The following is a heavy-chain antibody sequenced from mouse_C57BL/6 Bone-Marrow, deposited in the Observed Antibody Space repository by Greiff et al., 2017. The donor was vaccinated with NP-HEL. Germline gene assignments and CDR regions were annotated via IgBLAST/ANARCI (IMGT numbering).Heavy chain of an antibody. CDR1: GFTFSDYY. D-gene: IGHD1-1*01. V-gene: IGHV5-12*01. CDR2: ISNGGGST. Sequence: DVKLVESGGGLVQPGGSLKLSCAASGFTFSDYYMYWVRQTPEKRLEWVAYISNGGGSTYYPDTVQGRFPISSDNAKNTMYLQMGRLKSEDTAMYYCATVEGFAYWGQGTLVTVSA. CDR3: ATVEGFAY. J-gene: IGHJ3*01.